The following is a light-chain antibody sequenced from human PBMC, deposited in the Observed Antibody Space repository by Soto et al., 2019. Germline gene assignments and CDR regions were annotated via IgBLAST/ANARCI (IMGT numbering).Light chain of an antibody. Sequence: QSVLTQPPSASGSPGQSLTISCTGTISDVGAHNYVSWYQQNPGKAPKLMLYDVNKRPSGVPDRFSGSKSGNTASLTVSGLQAEDEADYYCSSYAGGNNWVFGGGTQLTVL. V-gene: IGLV2-8*01. J-gene: IGLJ3*02. CDR3: SSYAGGNNWV. CDR1: ISDVGAHNY. CDR2: DVN.